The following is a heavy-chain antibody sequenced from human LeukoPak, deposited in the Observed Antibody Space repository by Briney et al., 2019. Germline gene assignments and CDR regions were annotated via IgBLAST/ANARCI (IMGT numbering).Heavy chain of an antibody. CDR2: TNSDGSST. CDR3: ASYLTSIPSGMDV. D-gene: IGHD2/OR15-2a*01. Sequence: GGSLRLSCAASGFTFSSYWMHWVRQAPGKGLVWVSRTNSDGSSTSYADSVKGRFTISRDNGKNTLYLQMNSLRAEDTAVYYCASYLTSIPSGMDVWGQGATVTVSS. V-gene: IGHV3-74*01. J-gene: IGHJ6*02. CDR1: GFTFSSYW.